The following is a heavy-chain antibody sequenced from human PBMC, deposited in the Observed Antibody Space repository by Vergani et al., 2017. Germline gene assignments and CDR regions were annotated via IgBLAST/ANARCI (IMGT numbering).Heavy chain of an antibody. CDR3: ASDTHSGQRADR. D-gene: IGHD6-19*01. J-gene: IGHJ5*02. CDR1: FDSIRNLY. V-gene: IGHV4-59*11. Sequence: QVQLQESGPGLVKSSETLSLTCSVSFDSIRNLYCNWIRQPPGKGLEWIGSIHYSENTTYNPSLKTRVTMSVDTSKNQFSLTLTSVTAADTAVYYCASDTHSGQRADRWGQGILVTVSS. CDR2: IHYSENT.